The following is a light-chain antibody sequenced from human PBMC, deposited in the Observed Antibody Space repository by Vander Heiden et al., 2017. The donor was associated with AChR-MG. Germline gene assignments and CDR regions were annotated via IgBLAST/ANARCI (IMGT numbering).Light chain of an antibody. CDR3: AVWDDSLSRWL. Sequence: QSVLPQPPSASGTPGQRVTIACSGGHSHIGTHFVYWYQQFPGTAPKPLIYRDDQRPSGVPDRFSASKSDTSASLAISGRRSEDEAVYYCAVWDDSLSRWLFGGGTKLTVL. J-gene: IGLJ3*02. V-gene: IGLV1-47*01. CDR1: HSHIGTHF. CDR2: RDD.